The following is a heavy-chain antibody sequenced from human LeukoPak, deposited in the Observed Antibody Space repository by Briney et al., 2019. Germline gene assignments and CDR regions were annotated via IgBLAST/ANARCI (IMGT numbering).Heavy chain of an antibody. CDR3: ARDVCSGGSCYRRSFDP. J-gene: IGHJ5*02. CDR1: GGSISSGDYY. V-gene: IGHV4-30-4*01. D-gene: IGHD2-15*01. Sequence: PSQTLSLTCTVSGGSISSGDYYWSWIRQPPGKGLEWIGYIYYSGSTYYNPSLKSRVTISVDTSKNQFSLKLSSVTAADTAVYYCARDVCSGGSCYRRSFDPWGQGTLVTVSS. CDR2: IYYSGST.